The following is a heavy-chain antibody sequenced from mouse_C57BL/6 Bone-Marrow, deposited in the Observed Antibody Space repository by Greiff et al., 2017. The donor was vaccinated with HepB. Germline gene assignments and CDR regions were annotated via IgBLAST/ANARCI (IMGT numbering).Heavy chain of an antibody. D-gene: IGHD2-4*01. J-gene: IGHJ1*03. CDR1: GFNIKDDY. CDR3: TTGDYDYAPVFDV. V-gene: IGHV14-4*01. CDR2: IDPENGDT. Sequence: VQLQQSGAELVRPGASVKLSCTASGFNIKDDYMHWVKQRPEQGLEWIGWIDPENGDTEYASKFQGKATITADTSSNTAYLQLSSLTSEDTAFYYCTTGDYDYAPVFDVWGTGTTVTVSS.